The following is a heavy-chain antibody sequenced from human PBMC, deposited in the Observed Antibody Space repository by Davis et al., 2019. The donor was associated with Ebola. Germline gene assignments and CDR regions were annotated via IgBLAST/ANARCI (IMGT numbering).Heavy chain of an antibody. D-gene: IGHD2-15*01. CDR3: AKLYDAFDI. CDR1: GVTFNIHA. Sequence: PGGSLRLSCAASGVTFNIHAMSWVRQAPGKGLEWVSAISGSGGSTYYADSVKGRFTISRDNSKNTLYLQMNSLRAEDTAVYYCAKLYDAFDIWGQGTMVTVSS. V-gene: IGHV3-23*01. J-gene: IGHJ3*02. CDR2: ISGSGGST.